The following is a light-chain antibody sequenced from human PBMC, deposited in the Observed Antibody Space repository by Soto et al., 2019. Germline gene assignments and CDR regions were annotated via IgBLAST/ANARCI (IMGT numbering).Light chain of an antibody. J-gene: IGLJ1*01. V-gene: IGLV2-14*01. CDR3: SSYTSSGTPYV. CDR2: EVS. Sequence: QSALTQPASASGSPGQSLTISCTGTSSDVGGYNYVSWYQQHPGKAPKLMIYEVSNRPSEVSDRFSGSKSGNTASLTISGLQAEDEADYYCSSYTSSGTPYVFGTGTKLTVL. CDR1: SSDVGGYNY.